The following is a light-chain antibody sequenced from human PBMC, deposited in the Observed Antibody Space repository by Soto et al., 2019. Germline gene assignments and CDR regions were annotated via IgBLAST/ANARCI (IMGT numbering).Light chain of an antibody. CDR3: QQYTTSPLT. V-gene: IGKV3-20*01. Sequence: EIVLTQSPGTLSLSPGERATLSCRASQSVGSSLAWYQQKPGQAPRLLIYGVSSRATGIPDRFSGSGSGTGFTLTISRLEPEDFVVYYCQQYTTSPLTFGGGTRVEIK. CDR1: QSVGSS. CDR2: GVS. J-gene: IGKJ4*01.